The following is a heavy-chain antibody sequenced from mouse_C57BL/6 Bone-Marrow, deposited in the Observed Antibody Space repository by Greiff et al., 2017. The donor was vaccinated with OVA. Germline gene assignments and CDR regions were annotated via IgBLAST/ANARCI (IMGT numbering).Heavy chain of an antibody. V-gene: IGHV1-19*01. D-gene: IGHD6-5*01. CDR1: GYTFTNYC. Sequence: EVQLQQSGPVLVKPGASVKMSCKASGYTFTNYCMTWVKQSPGQGLEWIGNINPCNGGTSYNQKFKGKATLTVDKSSSTAYMELSSLTSEDSAVYYCARYAGGFDYGGWGTGVTVSA. CDR3: ARYAGGFDY. CDR2: INPCNGGT. J-gene: IGHJ3*01.